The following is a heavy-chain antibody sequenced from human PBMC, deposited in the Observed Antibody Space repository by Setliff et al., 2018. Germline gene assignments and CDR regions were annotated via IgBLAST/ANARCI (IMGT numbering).Heavy chain of an antibody. V-gene: IGHV1-18*01. CDR2: ISPYNGHT. J-gene: IGHJ4*02. CDR1: GYTFTSYG. D-gene: IGHD3-22*01. CDR3: ARINFYVSSGYYYAPDY. Sequence: ASVKVSCKASGYTFTSYGISWVRQAPGQGLDWMGWISPYNGHTNSAQSLQGRVTMTTDTSTSTAYMELKSLRSDDTAVYYCARINFYVSSGYYYAPDYWGQGTLVTVS.